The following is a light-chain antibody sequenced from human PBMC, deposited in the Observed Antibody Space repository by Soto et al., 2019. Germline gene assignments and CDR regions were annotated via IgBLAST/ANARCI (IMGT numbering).Light chain of an antibody. V-gene: IGKV3-20*01. CDR2: GAS. CDR3: QQDGSSPLT. Sequence: EIVLTQSPGTLALSPGERATLSCRANQNVRSTYLAWYQQKPGQAPRLLIYGASRRATGIPDRFSGSGSGTDFTLTISRLEPEDFAVYYCQQDGSSPLTFGQGTKVEIK. CDR1: QNVRSTY. J-gene: IGKJ1*01.